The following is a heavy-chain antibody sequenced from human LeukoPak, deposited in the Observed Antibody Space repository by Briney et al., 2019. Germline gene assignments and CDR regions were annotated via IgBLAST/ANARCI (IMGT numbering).Heavy chain of an antibody. J-gene: IGHJ4*02. Sequence: ASVKVSCKVSGYTLTELSMHWVRQAPGRGLEWMGGFDPEDGETIYAQKFQGRVTTTEDTSTDTAYMELSSLRSEDTAVYYCATGVWFGELFAGDFDSWGQGTLVTVSS. V-gene: IGHV1-24*01. CDR2: FDPEDGET. CDR3: ATGVWFGELFAGDFDS. D-gene: IGHD3-10*01. CDR1: GYTLTELS.